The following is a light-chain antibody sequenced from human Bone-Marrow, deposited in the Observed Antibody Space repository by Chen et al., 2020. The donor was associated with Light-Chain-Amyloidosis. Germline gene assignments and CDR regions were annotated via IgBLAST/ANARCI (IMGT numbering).Light chain of an antibody. J-gene: IGLJ1*01. CDR3: CSYASGNNFV. Sequence: QSALTQPASVSGPPGQSITISCTWTSTDVGSYNLVSWYQQYPGKPPKLIIYEDNKRPSGVSSRFSGSKSGNTASLTISGLQAEDESAYYCCSYASGNNFVFGTGTDVTVL. V-gene: IGLV2-23*01. CDR2: EDN. CDR1: STDVGSYNL.